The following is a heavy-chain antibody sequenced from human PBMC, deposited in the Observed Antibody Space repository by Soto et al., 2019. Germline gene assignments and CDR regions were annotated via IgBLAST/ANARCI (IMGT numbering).Heavy chain of an antibody. Sequence: ASVKVSCKASGGTFSSYAISWVRQAPGQGLEWMGGIIPIFGTANYAQKVQGRVTITADESTSTAYMELSSLRSEDTAVYYCARWDGRAAHPDYYYYYGMDVWGQGTTVTVSS. CDR1: GGTFSSYA. V-gene: IGHV1-69*13. D-gene: IGHD6-6*01. CDR3: ARWDGRAAHPDYYYYYGMDV. CDR2: IIPIFGTA. J-gene: IGHJ6*02.